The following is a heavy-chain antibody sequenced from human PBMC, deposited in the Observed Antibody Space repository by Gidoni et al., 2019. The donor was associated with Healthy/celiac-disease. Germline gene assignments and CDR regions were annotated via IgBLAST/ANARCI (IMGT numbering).Heavy chain of an antibody. D-gene: IGHD3-22*01. CDR1: GCTFSSHG. Sequence: QVQLVESGGGVVQPGRSLRLSCAASGCTFSSHGMPWVRQAPGKGLEWVAVIWYDGSNKYYADSVKGRFTISRDNSKNPLYLQMNSLRAEDTAVYYCARESYYDSSGLYAFDIWGQGTMVTVSS. CDR3: ARESYYDSSGLYAFDI. J-gene: IGHJ3*02. V-gene: IGHV3-33*01. CDR2: IWYDGSNK.